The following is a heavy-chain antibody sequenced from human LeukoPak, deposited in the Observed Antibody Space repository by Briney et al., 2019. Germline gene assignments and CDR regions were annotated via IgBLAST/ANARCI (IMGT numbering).Heavy chain of an antibody. D-gene: IGHD6-19*01. V-gene: IGHV3-48*03. CDR2: ISSSGKTK. J-gene: IGHJ4*02. CDR1: GLIFSSYE. CDR3: ARVGRSGWTVDY. Sequence: GGSLRLSCVASGLIFSSYEMNWVRQAPGKGLEWVSYISSSGKTKKYADSVKGRFTISRDNAKNSLHLQMNSLRAEDTAVYYCARVGRSGWTVDYWGQGTLVTVSS.